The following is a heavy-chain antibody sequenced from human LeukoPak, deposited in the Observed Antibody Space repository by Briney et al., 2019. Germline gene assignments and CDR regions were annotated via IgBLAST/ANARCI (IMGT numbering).Heavy chain of an antibody. Sequence: ASVKVSCKASGYTFTSYYIHWVRQAPGQGLEWMGIINPSGGSTSYAQKFQGRVTMTRDTSTSTVYMGLSSLRSEDTAVYYCARGPKVTMLVEGAFDIWGQGTMVTVSS. CDR2: INPSGGST. D-gene: IGHD3-22*01. V-gene: IGHV1-46*01. CDR1: GYTFTSYY. J-gene: IGHJ3*02. CDR3: ARGPKVTMLVEGAFDI.